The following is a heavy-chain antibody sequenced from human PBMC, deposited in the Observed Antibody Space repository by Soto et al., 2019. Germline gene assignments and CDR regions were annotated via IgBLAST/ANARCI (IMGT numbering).Heavy chain of an antibody. J-gene: IGHJ4*02. Sequence: EVQLVESGGGLVQPARSLRLSCAASGFTFDDYAMHWVRQAPGKGLEWVSGISWNSGSIGYADSVKGRFTISRDNAKNSLYLQINSLRAEDTALCYCAKVIRGYYGAFDYWGQGTLVTVSS. V-gene: IGHV3-9*01. CDR3: AKVIRGYYGAFDY. CDR2: ISWNSGSI. D-gene: IGHD3-10*01. CDR1: GFTFDDYA.